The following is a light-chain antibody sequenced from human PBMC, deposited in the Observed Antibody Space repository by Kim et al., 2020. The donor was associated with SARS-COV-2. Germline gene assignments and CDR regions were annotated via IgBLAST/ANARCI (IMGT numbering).Light chain of an antibody. CDR1: SLRRYY. CDR2: DKN. J-gene: IGLJ1*01. V-gene: IGLV3-19*01. Sequence: SSELTQDPAVSVALGQTVRITCQGDSLRRYYANWFQQKPGQAPVLVMYDKNNRPSGIPDRFSGSNSGNTASLTITGTQAADEGDYYCGSRGRDSTGNHFVFGPGTRVTVL. CDR3: GSRGRDSTGNHFV.